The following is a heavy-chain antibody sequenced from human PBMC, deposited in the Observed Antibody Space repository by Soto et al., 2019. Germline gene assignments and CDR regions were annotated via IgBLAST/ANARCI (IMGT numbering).Heavy chain of an antibody. J-gene: IGHJ5*02. Sequence: PGGSLRLSCAASGFTFSSYWMHWVRQAPGKGLVWVSRINSDGSSTSYADSVKGRFTISRDNAKNTLYLQMNSLRAEDTAVYYCARERRAPPDGWFDPWGQGTLVTVSS. CDR3: ARERRAPPDGWFDP. V-gene: IGHV3-74*01. CDR1: GFTFSSYW. CDR2: INSDGSST.